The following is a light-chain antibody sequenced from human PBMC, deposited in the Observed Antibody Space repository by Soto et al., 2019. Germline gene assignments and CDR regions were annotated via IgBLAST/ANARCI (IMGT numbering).Light chain of an antibody. Sequence: EIVLTQSPGTLSLSQGEPAIFSYRESQCVSSNFIAWDQPIPGQAPRLXXYGTSSRANGIPDRFSGSGSGTNFTLTISSLEPEDFAVYHGQQYGRSPQIIFGQGTGLEIK. CDR1: QCVSSNF. CDR3: QQYGRSPQII. CDR2: GTS. V-gene: IGKV3-20*01. J-gene: IGKJ5*01.